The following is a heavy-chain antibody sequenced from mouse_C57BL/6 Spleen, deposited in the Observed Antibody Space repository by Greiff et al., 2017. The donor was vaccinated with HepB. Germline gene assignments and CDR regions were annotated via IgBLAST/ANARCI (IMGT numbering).Heavy chain of an antibody. J-gene: IGHJ2*01. CDR2: IDPETGGT. Sequence: QVQLKESGAELVRPGASVTLSCKASGYTFTDYEMHWVKQTPVHGLEWIGAIDPETGGTAYNQKFKGKAILTADKSSSTAYMELRSLTSEDSAVYYCTRFITHYFDYWGQGTTLTVSS. CDR1: GYTFTDYE. CDR3: TRFITHYFDY. V-gene: IGHV1-15*01. D-gene: IGHD1-1*01.